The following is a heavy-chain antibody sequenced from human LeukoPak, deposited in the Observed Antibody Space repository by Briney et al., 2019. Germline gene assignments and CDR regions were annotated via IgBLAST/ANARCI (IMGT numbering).Heavy chain of an antibody. CDR2: IYSTGST. D-gene: IGHD6-13*01. CDR3: ARQTASAGTAGFDF. Sequence: SETLSLTCTVSGGSISSYYWSWIRQPAGKGLEWIGRIYSTGSTNYNPSLKSRVTMSVDTSKNQFSLRLRSVTAAGTAVYYCARQTASAGTAGFDFWGQGALVTVSS. V-gene: IGHV4-4*07. J-gene: IGHJ4*02. CDR1: GGSISSYY.